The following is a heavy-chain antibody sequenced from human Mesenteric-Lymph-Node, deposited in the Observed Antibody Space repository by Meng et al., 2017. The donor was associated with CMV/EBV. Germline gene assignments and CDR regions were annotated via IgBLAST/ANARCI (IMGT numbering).Heavy chain of an antibody. CDR3: ARAGRGLAENNWFDP. D-gene: IGHD3-16*01. J-gene: IGHJ5*02. V-gene: IGHV3-53*01. CDR2: IYSAGNI. Sequence: GESLKISCVASGLTFSRYWMRWVRQAPGKGLEWVSIIYSAGNIYYADSVRGRFTISRDNSKNTLYLQMNSLRDEDSAVYYCARAGRGLAENNWFDPWGQGTLVTVSS. CDR1: GLTFSRYW.